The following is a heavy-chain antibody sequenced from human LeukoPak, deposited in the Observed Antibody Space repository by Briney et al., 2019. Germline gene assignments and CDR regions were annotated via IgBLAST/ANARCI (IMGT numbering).Heavy chain of an antibody. V-gene: IGHV1-18*01. CDR3: ATKGSSSDYYGIDV. CDR1: GYTFTSYG. D-gene: IGHD6-6*01. CDR2: ISPSNGKT. J-gene: IGHJ6*02. Sequence: ASVKVSCKTSGYTFTSYGITWVRQAPGQGLEWMAYISPSNGKTNYARNLQGRVTMTTDASTSTAYLELRSLISDDTAVYYCATKGSSSDYYGIDVWGQGTSVTVSS.